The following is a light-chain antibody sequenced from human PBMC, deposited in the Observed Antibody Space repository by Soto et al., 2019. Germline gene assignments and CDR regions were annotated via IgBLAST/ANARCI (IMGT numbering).Light chain of an antibody. CDR1: SSNIGNNY. Sequence: QSVLTQPPSVSAAPGQKVTISCSGSSSNIGNNYVSWYQQLPGTAPKLLIYDNNKRPSGIPDRFSGSKSDTSATLGITGLQIGDEADYYCATWDSSLSAVVFGGGTKLTVL. CDR2: DNN. CDR3: ATWDSSLSAVV. J-gene: IGLJ2*01. V-gene: IGLV1-51*01.